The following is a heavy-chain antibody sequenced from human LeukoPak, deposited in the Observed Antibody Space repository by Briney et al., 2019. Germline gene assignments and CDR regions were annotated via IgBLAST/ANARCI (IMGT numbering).Heavy chain of an antibody. D-gene: IGHD3-10*01. Sequence: GGSLRLSCAASGFTFSSYDMHWVRQATGKGLEWVSAIGTAGDTYYPDSVKGRFTISRDNSKNTLYLQMNSLRAEDTAVYYCARDGISMVRGVIQPYYYYGMDVWGQGTTVTVSS. V-gene: IGHV3-13*01. CDR2: IGTAGDT. J-gene: IGHJ6*02. CDR1: GFTFSSYD. CDR3: ARDGISMVRGVIQPYYYYGMDV.